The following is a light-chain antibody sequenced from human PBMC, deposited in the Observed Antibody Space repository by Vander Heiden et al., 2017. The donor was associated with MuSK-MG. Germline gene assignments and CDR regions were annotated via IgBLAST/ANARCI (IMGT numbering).Light chain of an antibody. V-gene: IGKV1-5*01. CDR2: DAS. Sequence: HFSPSPSSLSASVGDRVTITCRASQSISSWLAWYQQKPGKAPKLLIYDASSLESGVPSRFSGSGSGTEFTLTISSLQPDDFATYYCQQYNSYCFTFGPGTKVDIK. CDR1: QSISSW. J-gene: IGKJ3*01. CDR3: QQYNSYCFT.